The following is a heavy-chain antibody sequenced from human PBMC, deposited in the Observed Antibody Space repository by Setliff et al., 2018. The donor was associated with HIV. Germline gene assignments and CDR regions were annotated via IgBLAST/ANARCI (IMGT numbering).Heavy chain of an antibody. V-gene: IGHV1-69*13. D-gene: IGHD3-22*01. CDR3: ARDNYYDTSGAIAY. J-gene: IGHJ4*02. Sequence: SVKVSCKASGGTFSNYSISWVRQVPGQGLAWVGGIIPRFHISNYARKFQGRVTITADEPTSTAYMELSSLKSEDTAVYYCARDNYYDTSGAIAYWGQGTLVTVYS. CDR2: IIPRFHIS. CDR1: GGTFSNYS.